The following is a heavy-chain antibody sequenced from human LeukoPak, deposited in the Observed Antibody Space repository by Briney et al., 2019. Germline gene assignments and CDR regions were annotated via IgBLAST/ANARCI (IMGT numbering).Heavy chain of an antibody. Sequence: PGGSLRFSCAVSGFTFSSYAMHWVRQAPGKGLEWVALISYDGSNKYYADSVKGRFTISRDNSKNTLYLQMNGLRGEDTAMYYCAKVGDNWDFDYWGQGTLVTVSS. J-gene: IGHJ4*02. D-gene: IGHD1-1*01. CDR2: ISYDGSNK. V-gene: IGHV3-30*18. CDR3: AKVGDNWDFDY. CDR1: GFTFSSYA.